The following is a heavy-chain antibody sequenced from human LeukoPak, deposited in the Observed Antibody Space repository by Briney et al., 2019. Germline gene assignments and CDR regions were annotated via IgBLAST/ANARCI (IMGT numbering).Heavy chain of an antibody. CDR3: AKDEIGVVAGLLDY. D-gene: IGHD6-19*01. V-gene: IGHV3-30*18. CDR1: GFTFSSYG. J-gene: IGHJ4*02. Sequence: PGRSLRLSCAASGFTFSSYGMYWVRQAPGKGLEWVAVISFDGSNKYYADSVRGRFTVSRDNSKDTLYLQMNSLRAEDTAVYYCAKDEIGVVAGLLDYWGQGILVTVSS. CDR2: ISFDGSNK.